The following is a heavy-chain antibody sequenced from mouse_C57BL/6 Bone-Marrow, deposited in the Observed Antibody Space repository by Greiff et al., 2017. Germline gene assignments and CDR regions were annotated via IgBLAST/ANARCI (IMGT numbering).Heavy chain of an antibody. CDR3: ARWGGAGFDY. CDR2: IHPNSGST. V-gene: IGHV1-64*01. J-gene: IGHJ3*01. Sequence: QVQLQQSGAELVKPGASVKLSCKASGYTFTSYWMHWVKQRPGQGLEWIGMIHPNSGSTNYNEKFKSKATLTVDTSSSSAYMQLSSLTAADSAGCYRARWGGAGFDYWGQGTLVTVSA. CDR1: GYTFTSYW.